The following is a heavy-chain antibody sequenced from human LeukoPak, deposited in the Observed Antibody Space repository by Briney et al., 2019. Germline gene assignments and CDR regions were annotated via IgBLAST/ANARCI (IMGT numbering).Heavy chain of an antibody. CDR3: VKDEVLWFGERAFDI. D-gene: IGHD3-10*01. CDR2: ISTSGGTT. J-gene: IGHJ3*02. V-gene: IGHV3-23*01. CDR1: GFTLSSYA. Sequence: PGGSLRLSCAASGFTLSSYAMNWVRQAPGKGLDWVSVISTSGGTTYYADSVKGRFTISRDNSKNTLYLQMNSLSVEGTAVYYCVKDEVLWFGERAFDIWGHGTMVTVSS.